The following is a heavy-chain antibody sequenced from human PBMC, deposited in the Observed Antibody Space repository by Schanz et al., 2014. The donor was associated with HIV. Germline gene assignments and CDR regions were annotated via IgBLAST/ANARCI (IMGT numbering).Heavy chain of an antibody. J-gene: IGHJ4*02. CDR1: GFTFSDYP. CDR2: IKSKAYGGTP. Sequence: EVQLVESGGGLVKPGRSLRLSCTTSGFTFSDYPVSWLRQAPGKGLEWVGFIKSKAYGGTPEYAASVKGRFTISRDDSKSIAYLQLNSLRVEDTAVYFCTRWRSGAPSNWGQGTLVTVSS. D-gene: IGHD3-10*01. CDR3: TRWRSGAPSN. V-gene: IGHV3-49*05.